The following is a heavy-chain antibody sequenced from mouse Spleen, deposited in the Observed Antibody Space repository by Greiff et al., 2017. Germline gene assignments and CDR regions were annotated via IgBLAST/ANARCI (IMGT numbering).Heavy chain of an antibody. V-gene: IGHV14-4*01. J-gene: IGHJ2*01. CDR1: GFNIKDDY. D-gene: IGHD2-14*01. CDR3: TTGVRRFDY. Sequence: EVKLMESGAELVRPGASVKLSCTASGFNIKDDYMHWVKQRPEQGLEWIGWIDPENGDTEYASKFQGKATITADTSSNTAYLQLSSLTSEDTAVYYCTTGVRRFDYWGQGTTLTVSS. CDR2: IDPENGDT.